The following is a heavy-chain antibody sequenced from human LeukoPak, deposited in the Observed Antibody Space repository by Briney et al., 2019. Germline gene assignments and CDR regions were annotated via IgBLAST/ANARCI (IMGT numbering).Heavy chain of an antibody. D-gene: IGHD1-14*01. Sequence: GGSLRLSCTASGLTFSTSGFNWVRQAPGKGLEWVASIGPTGSDRYHADPIKGRFTISRDNATNFLYLQMNSLRAEDTAVYYCATETNGRHYDYWGQGTLLTVSS. CDR2: IGPTGSDR. CDR1: GLTFSTSG. CDR3: ATETNGRHYDY. J-gene: IGHJ4*02. V-gene: IGHV3-21*06.